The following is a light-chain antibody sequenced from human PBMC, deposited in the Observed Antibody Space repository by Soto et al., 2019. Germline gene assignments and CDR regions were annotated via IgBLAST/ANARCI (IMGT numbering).Light chain of an antibody. J-gene: IGLJ3*02. Sequence: QSVLTQPPSVSAAPGQKVTVSCSGSSSNIGNNHVSWYQHLPGTAPKVLIYDNNKRPSGIPDRFSGSKSATSATLDITGLQTGDEADYYCGSRDRSLRGWVFGGGTKVTVL. V-gene: IGLV1-51*01. CDR2: DNN. CDR1: SSNIGNNH. CDR3: GSRDRSLRGWV.